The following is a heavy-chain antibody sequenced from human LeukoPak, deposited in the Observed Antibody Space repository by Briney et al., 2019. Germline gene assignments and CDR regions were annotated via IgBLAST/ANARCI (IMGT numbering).Heavy chain of an antibody. D-gene: IGHD6-13*01. J-gene: IGHJ6*03. CDR2: IIPIFGTA. CDR1: GGTFSSYA. CDR3: VRDGQQQLVGDYYYYMDV. V-gene: IGHV1-69*01. Sequence: SVKVSCKASGGTFSSYAISWVRQAPGQGLEWMGGIIPIFGTANYAQKFQGRVTITADESTSTAYMELSSLRSEDTAVYYCVRDGQQQLVGDYYYYMDVWGKGTTVTVSS.